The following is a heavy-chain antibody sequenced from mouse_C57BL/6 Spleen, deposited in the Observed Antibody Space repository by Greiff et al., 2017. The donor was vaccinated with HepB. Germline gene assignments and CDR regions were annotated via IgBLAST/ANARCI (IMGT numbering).Heavy chain of an antibody. CDR2: INPSNGGT. V-gene: IGHV1-53*01. D-gene: IGHD2-4*01. CDR3: AREGNDYFWYFDV. J-gene: IGHJ1*03. Sequence: QVQLQQPGTELVKPGASVKLSCKASGYTFTSYWMHWVKQRPGQGLEWIGNINPSNGGTNYNEKFKSKATLTVDKSSSTAYMQRSSLTSEDSAVYYCAREGNDYFWYFDVWGTGTTVTVSS. CDR1: GYTFTSYW.